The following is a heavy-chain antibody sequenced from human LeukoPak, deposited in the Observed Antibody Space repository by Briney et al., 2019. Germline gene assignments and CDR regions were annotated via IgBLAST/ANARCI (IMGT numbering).Heavy chain of an antibody. D-gene: IGHD3-22*01. V-gene: IGHV4-59*01. J-gene: IGHJ2*01. CDR1: GGSISSYY. Sequence: SETLSHTCTVSGGSISSYYWSWIRQPPGKGLEWIGYIYYSGNTNYNPSLKSRVSISIDTSKNQFSLQLSSVTAADTAVYYCARDRDSSGLRDFDLWGRGTLATVSA. CDR2: IYYSGNT. CDR3: ARDRDSSGLRDFDL.